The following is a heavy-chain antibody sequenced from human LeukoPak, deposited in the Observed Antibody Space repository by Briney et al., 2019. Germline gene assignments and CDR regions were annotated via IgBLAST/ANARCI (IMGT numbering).Heavy chain of an antibody. CDR1: GFTFSSYW. D-gene: IGHD4-17*01. CDR3: ARDLGDYGDYYYYGMDV. Sequence: GGSLRLSCAASGFTFSSYWMHWVRQAPGKGLVWVSRINSDGSSTSYADSVKGRFTISRDNDKNSLYLQMNSLRAEDTAVYYCARDLGDYGDYYYYGMDVWGQGTTVTVSS. V-gene: IGHV3-74*01. J-gene: IGHJ6*02. CDR2: INSDGSST.